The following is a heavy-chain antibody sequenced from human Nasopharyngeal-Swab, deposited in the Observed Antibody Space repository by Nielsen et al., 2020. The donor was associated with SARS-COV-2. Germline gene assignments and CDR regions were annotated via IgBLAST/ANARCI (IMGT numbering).Heavy chain of an antibody. CDR1: GFTFRNFG. CDR2: IWYDGSYQ. Sequence: GESLKTSCAASGFTFRNFGMHWVRQAPGKGLEWVADIWYDGSYQYYADSVKGRFTVSRDQSKNTLYLQMNSLKAEDTAVYFCVRDRLGYCSGGSCTNWYFDLWGRGTLLTVSS. V-gene: IGHV3-33*01. D-gene: IGHD2-15*01. J-gene: IGHJ2*01. CDR3: VRDRLGYCSGGSCTNWYFDL.